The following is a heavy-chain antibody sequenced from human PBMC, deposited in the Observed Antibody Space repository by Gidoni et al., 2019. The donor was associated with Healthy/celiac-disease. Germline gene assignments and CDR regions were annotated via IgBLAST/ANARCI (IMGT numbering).Heavy chain of an antibody. CDR1: GFTFSSYA. CDR3: ARDPTLLWFGELPYYYYYGMDV. J-gene: IGHJ6*02. Sequence: QVQLVESGGGVVQPGRSLRLSCAASGFTFSSYAMHWVRQAPGKGLEWVAVISYDGSNKYYADSVKGRFTISRDNSKNTLYLQMNSLRAEDTAVYYCARDPTLLWFGELPYYYYYGMDVWGQGTTVTVSS. D-gene: IGHD3-10*01. CDR2: ISYDGSNK. V-gene: IGHV3-30*04.